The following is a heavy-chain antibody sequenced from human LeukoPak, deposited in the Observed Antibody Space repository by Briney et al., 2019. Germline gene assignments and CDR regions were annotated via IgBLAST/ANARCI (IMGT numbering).Heavy chain of an antibody. J-gene: IGHJ4*02. Sequence: SETLSLTCAVSGGSISSGGYSWSWIWQPPGKGLEWIGYIYHSGSTYYNPSLKSRVTISVDRSKNQFSLKLSSVTAADTAVYYCARQPAISGWYYFDYWGQGTLVTVSS. CDR2: IYHSGST. CDR3: ARQPAISGWYYFDY. D-gene: IGHD6-19*01. V-gene: IGHV4-30-2*01. CDR1: GGSISSGGYS.